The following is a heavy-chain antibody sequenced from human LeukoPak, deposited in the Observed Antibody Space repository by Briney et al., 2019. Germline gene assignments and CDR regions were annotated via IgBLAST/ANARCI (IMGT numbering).Heavy chain of an antibody. CDR1: GFTFSDYY. Sequence: GGSLRLSCAASGFTFSDYYMSWVRQAPGKGLEWVGFIRSKAYGGTTEYAASVKGRFTISRDDSKSIAYLQMNSLKTEDTALYYCSRGPYYYYFYMDVWGKGTPVTISS. J-gene: IGHJ6*03. CDR2: IRSKAYGGTT. CDR3: SRGPYYYYFYMDV. V-gene: IGHV3-49*04.